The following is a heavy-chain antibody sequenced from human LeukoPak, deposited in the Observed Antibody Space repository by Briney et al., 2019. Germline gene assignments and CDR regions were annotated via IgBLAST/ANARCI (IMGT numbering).Heavy chain of an antibody. D-gene: IGHD2-15*01. Sequence: VGSLRLSCAPSGFTFRKYWMSWVRQAPGKGLEWVANMNQDGGEKNYVDSVKGRFTISRDNARNSLYLQMNSLTVDDTAVYYCARDLGYSSFDYWGQGALVTVSS. J-gene: IGHJ4*02. V-gene: IGHV3-7*01. CDR3: ARDLGYSSFDY. CDR1: GFTFRKYW. CDR2: MNQDGGEK.